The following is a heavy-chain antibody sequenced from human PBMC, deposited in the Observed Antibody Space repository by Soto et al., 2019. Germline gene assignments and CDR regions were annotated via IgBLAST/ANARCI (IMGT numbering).Heavy chain of an antibody. V-gene: IGHV3-23*01. J-gene: IGHJ5*02. D-gene: IGHD3-10*01. Sequence: EFQVLQSGGGLVQPGGSLTLSCAASGFPFSSTDMTWVRQAPGKGLEWVSTIDGSGGTTYYADSVKGRFTISRDNSINTVFLQMNSLRADDTALYFFAKNSGWFNTWCQGALVTVSS. CDR3: AKNSGWFNT. CDR1: GFPFSSTD. CDR2: IDGSGGTT.